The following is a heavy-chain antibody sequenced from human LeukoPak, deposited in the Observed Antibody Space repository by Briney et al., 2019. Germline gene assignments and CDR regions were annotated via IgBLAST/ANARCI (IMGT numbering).Heavy chain of an antibody. D-gene: IGHD5-18*01. V-gene: IGHV5-51*01. CDR2: IYPSDSDT. CDR3: ARTDYNGYSYGS. J-gene: IGHJ5*02. CDR1: GYSFTTYW. Sequence: GESLKISCQGSGYSFTTYWIGWVRQVPGKGLEWMGIIYPSDSDTRYSPSFQGQVTMSADKSISTAYLQWSSLKASDTAMYYCARTDYNGYSYGSWGQGTLVTVSS.